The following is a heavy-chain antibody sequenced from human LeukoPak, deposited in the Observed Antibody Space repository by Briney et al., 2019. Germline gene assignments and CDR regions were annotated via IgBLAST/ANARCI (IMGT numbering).Heavy chain of an antibody. CDR3: TRGRGVVTAIGIIDY. Sequence: PSETLSLTCAVYGGSFSGYYWSWIRQPPGKGLKWIGEINHSGSANYNPSLKSRVIISVDTSKNQFSLKLSSVTAADTAVYYCTRGRGVVTAIGIIDYWGQGTLATVSS. J-gene: IGHJ4*02. CDR1: GGSFSGYY. D-gene: IGHD2-21*02. CDR2: INHSGSA. V-gene: IGHV4-34*01.